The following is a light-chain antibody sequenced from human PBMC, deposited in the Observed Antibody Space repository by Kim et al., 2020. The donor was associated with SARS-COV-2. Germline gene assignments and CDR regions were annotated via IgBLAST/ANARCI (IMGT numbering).Light chain of an antibody. V-gene: IGKV1-39*01. J-gene: IGKJ2*01. CDR1: QSISNY. CDR2: AAT. CDR3: QQRYSPPYT. Sequence: SASVGDRVIIVCRSSQSISNYLNWYQQKAGKAPKLLINAATSLQSGVPSRFSGSGSATDFTLTISSLQPEDFATYFCQQRYSPPYTFGQGTKLEI.